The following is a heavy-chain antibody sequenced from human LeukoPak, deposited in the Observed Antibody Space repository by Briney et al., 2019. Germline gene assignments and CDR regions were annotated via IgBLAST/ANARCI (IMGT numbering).Heavy chain of an antibody. CDR2: FDPEDGET. Sequence: ASVKVSCKVSGYTLTELSMHWVRQAPGKGLEWMGGFDPEDGETIYAQKFQGRVTMTEDTSTDTAYMELSSLRSEDTAVYYCATVWLHVADPRFDYWGQGTLVTVSS. J-gene: IGHJ4*02. V-gene: IGHV1-24*01. D-gene: IGHD6-19*01. CDR1: GYTLTELS. CDR3: ATVWLHVADPRFDY.